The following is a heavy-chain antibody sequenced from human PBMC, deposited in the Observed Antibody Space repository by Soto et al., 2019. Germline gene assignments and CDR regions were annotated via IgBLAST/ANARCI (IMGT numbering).Heavy chain of an antibody. CDR3: ARFGVLWFGELLPFDY. CDR2: INHSGST. CDR1: GGSFSGYY. V-gene: IGHV4-34*01. Sequence: SETLSLTCAVYGGSFSGYYWSWIRQPPGKGLEWIGEINHSGSTNYNPSLKSRVTISVDTSKNQFSLKLSSVTAADTAVYYCARFGVLWFGELLPFDYCGQGTLVTVS. J-gene: IGHJ4*02. D-gene: IGHD3-10*01.